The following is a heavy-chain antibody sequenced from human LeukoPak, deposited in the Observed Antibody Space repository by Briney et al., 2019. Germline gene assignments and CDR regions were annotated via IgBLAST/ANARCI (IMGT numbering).Heavy chain of an antibody. CDR1: GGSISSYY. J-gene: IGHJ4*02. CDR2: IYYSGST. Sequence: SETLSLTCTVSGGSISSYYWSWIRQPPGKGLEWIGYIYYSGSTNYNPSLKSRVTISVDTSKNQFSLKLSSVTAADTAVCYCARESIVTTGFDYWGQGTLVTVSS. V-gene: IGHV4-59*01. CDR3: ARESIVTTGFDY. D-gene: IGHD5-12*01.